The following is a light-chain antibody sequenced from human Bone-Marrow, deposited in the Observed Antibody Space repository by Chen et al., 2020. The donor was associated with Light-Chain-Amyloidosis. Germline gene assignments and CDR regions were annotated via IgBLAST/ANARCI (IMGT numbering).Light chain of an antibody. CDR1: ISAVGGDNN. Sequence: QSALPQPASVSGSPGQPITISCTGTISAVGGDNNVSWYQQHPDKAPKLMIYEVTIRPSWVPDRFSGSKSDNTASLTISGLQTEDEADYFCSSYTITNTLVFGSGTRVTVL. V-gene: IGLV2-14*01. CDR2: EVT. J-gene: IGLJ1*01. CDR3: SSYTITNTLV.